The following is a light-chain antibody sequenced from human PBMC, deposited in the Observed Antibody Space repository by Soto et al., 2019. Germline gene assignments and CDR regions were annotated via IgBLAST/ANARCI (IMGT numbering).Light chain of an antibody. CDR1: QSISSW. V-gene: IGKV1-5*01. J-gene: IGKJ1*01. CDR3: QQHNSYSPRT. Sequence: DLQMTQSPSTLSASLGDRVTITCRASQSISSWLAWYQQKPWKAPKLLIYDAYSLESGVPSRFRGSGSGTEFTLTISSLQPDDFATYYCQQHNSYSPRTFGQGTKVDIK. CDR2: DAY.